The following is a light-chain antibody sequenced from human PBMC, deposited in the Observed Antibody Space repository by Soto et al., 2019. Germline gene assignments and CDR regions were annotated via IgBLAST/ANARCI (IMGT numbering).Light chain of an antibody. Sequence: DIQMTQSPSTLSASVGDRVTITCRASQSISIWLAWYQQKPGKAPKLLIYDASTLESGVPSRFGGRGSGTEFTLTISSLQPDDFATYYCQQYNTYPLTFGGGTKVEIK. CDR2: DAS. J-gene: IGKJ4*01. V-gene: IGKV1-5*01. CDR1: QSISIW. CDR3: QQYNTYPLT.